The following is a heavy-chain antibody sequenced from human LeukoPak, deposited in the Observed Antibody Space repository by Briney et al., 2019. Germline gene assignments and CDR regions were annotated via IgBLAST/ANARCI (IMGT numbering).Heavy chain of an antibody. CDR1: GFTFSSYA. V-gene: IGHV3-23*01. J-gene: IGHJ6*02. Sequence: GGSLRLSCAASGFTFSSYAMSWVRRAPGKGLDWVSAISGSGGSTYYADSVKGRFTISRDNSKNTLYLQMNSLRAEDTAVYYCVKAYGSGSYYNVRPYYYGMDVWGQGTTVTVSS. D-gene: IGHD3-10*01. CDR3: VKAYGSGSYYNVRPYYYGMDV. CDR2: ISGSGGST.